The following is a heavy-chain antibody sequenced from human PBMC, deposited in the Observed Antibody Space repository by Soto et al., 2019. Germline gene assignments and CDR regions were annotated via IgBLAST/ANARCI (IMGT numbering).Heavy chain of an antibody. CDR3: AKGGYSGYDTHYYYDYFMDV. V-gene: IGHV3-9*01. D-gene: IGHD5-12*01. CDR1: GITFEDYA. CDR2: ISWDSSII. J-gene: IGHJ6*03. Sequence: EVQLVESGGGLVQPGRSLRLSCAASGITFEDYAMHWVRQVPGKGLEWVAGISWDSSIIGYADSVKGRFTISRENAKKSLYLQMNSLRGEDTALYYCAKGGYSGYDTHYYYDYFMDVWGKGTTVTVSS.